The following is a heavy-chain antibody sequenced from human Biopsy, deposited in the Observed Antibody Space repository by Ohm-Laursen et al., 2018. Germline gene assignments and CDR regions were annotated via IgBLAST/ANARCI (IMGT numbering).Heavy chain of an antibody. J-gene: IGHJ4*02. V-gene: IGHV1-2*02. CDR2: INCKTGAT. CDR1: SYTFTDYN. Sequence: SVKISCNASSYTFTDYNIHWMRQAPGQGLEWLGYINCKTGATNYAQKFQGTVTMTRDTSISTAYLALGSLRSADTAIYYCARDPLNGHKHFDYWGQGSLVTVSS. D-gene: IGHD2-8*01. CDR3: ARDPLNGHKHFDY.